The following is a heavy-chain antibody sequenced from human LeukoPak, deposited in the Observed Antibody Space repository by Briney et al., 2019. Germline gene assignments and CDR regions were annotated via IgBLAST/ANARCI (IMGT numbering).Heavy chain of an antibody. CDR2: ISGSGGST. D-gene: IGHD6-19*01. Sequence: GGSLRLSCAASGFTFSSYAMSWVRQAPGKGLEWVSAISGSGGSTYYADSVKGRFTISRDNSKNTLYLQMNSLRAEDTAVYYCAKTAEGFSYDSGWYAVFDYWGQGPLVTVSS. J-gene: IGHJ4*02. CDR3: AKTAEGFSYDSGWYAVFDY. V-gene: IGHV3-23*01. CDR1: GFTFSSYA.